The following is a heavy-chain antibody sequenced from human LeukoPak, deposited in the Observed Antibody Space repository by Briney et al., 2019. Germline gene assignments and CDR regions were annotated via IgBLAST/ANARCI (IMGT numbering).Heavy chain of an antibody. V-gene: IGHV3-9*01. CDR2: ISWNSGGI. CDR1: GFTFDDYA. Sequence: PGGSLRLSCAASGFTFDDYAMNWVRQVPGKGLEWVSGISWNSGGIGYADSVKGRFTISRDNAKNSLYLQMNSLRAEDTALYYCAKAQRPRGSISGYGSLGYWGPGTLVTVSS. D-gene: IGHD5-18*01. CDR3: AKAQRPRGSISGYGSLGY. J-gene: IGHJ4*02.